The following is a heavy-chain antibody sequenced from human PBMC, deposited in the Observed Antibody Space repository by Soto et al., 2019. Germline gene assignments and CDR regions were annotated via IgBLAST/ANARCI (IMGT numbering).Heavy chain of an antibody. J-gene: IGHJ4*02. CDR1: GGSLSGYY. D-gene: IGHD5-12*01. Sequence: QVQLQQWGAGLLKPSETLSLNCAVNGGSLSGYYWSWIRQPPGKGLEGIGEIKDGGYTNYGTSLKSRANISSDTSNNQFSLRLNSVTAADTGVYYCARGQEGVVATHWDQGALVTVSS. CDR3: ARGQEGVVATH. V-gene: IGHV4-34*01. CDR2: IKDGGYT.